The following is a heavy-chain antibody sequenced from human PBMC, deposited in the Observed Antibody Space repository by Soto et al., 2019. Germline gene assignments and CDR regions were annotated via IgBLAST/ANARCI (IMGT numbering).Heavy chain of an antibody. D-gene: IGHD2-2*01. V-gene: IGHV2-5*01. CDR1: GFSLSTYGEA. J-gene: IGHJ3*01. CDR3: AHYQVNKLTYGFDV. Sequence: QVTLKESGPTVVKPTQTLTLTCTFSGFSLSTYGEAVGWVRQPPGKALEWLALIYWNDDKRNNPSLKNGLTIDKDTSNNQVLLTMTNMDPVDTATYYCAHYQVNKLTYGFDVWGQGTMVTVSS. CDR2: IYWNDDK.